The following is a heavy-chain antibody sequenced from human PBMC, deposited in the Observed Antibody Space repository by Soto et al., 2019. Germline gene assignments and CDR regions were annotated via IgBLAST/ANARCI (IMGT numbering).Heavy chain of an antibody. CDR2: IYQSGST. D-gene: IGHD1-1*01. Sequence: PSETLSLTCAVSGGSLSSSAYSWSWIRQPPGKVLEWIGFIYQSGSTYYNPSLKSRVTMXRXXPXNXFXLXXXSVTXADTAVYYCARDSGYGFPFDPWGQGTLVTVSS. V-gene: IGHV4-30-2*01. J-gene: IGHJ5*02. CDR1: GGSLSSSAYS. CDR3: ARDSGYGFPFDP.